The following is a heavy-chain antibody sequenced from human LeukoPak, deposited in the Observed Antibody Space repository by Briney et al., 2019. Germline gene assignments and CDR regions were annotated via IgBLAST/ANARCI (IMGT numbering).Heavy chain of an antibody. CDR2: INSSGCSK. J-gene: IGHJ4*02. CDR3: ARGQQWVDY. V-gene: IGHV1-46*01. D-gene: IGHD6-19*01. CDR1: RYTFTSDY. Sequence: ASVKVSCKTSRYTFTSDYIHSVRQAPGQGLECMGLINSSGCSKAYSQRFQGRVTMTRDTSTSTVYMELRSLRSEVTAVYYCARGQQWVDYWGQGTLVTVAS.